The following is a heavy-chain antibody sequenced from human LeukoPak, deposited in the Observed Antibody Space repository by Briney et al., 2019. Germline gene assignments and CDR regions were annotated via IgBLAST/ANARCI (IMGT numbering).Heavy chain of an antibody. CDR2: IIPIFGTA. Sequence: VASVKVSCKASGGTFSSYAISWVRQAPGQGLEWMGGIIPIFGTANYAQKFQGRVTITADESTSTAYMELSSLRSEDTAVYYCARVGDSSSALWGQGTLVTVSS. V-gene: IGHV1-69*13. CDR3: ARVGDSSSAL. CDR1: GGTFSSYA. D-gene: IGHD6-6*01. J-gene: IGHJ4*02.